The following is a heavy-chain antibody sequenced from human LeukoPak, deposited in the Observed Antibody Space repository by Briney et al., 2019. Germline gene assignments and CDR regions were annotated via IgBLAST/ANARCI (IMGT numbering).Heavy chain of an antibody. Sequence: ASVKVSCKASGYTFTSYYMHWVRQAPGQGLEWMGIINPSGGSTSYAQKFQGRVTMTRDTSTSTVYVELSSLRSEDTAVYYCASGSSGWYGRDYFDYWGQGTLVTVSS. V-gene: IGHV1-46*01. CDR1: GYTFTSYY. CDR3: ASGSSGWYGRDYFDY. CDR2: INPSGGST. J-gene: IGHJ4*02. D-gene: IGHD6-19*01.